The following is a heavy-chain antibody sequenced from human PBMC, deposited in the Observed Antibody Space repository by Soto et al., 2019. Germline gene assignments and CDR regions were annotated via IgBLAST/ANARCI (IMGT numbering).Heavy chain of an antibody. CDR1: GDSISNLDYF. CDR3: VRGRSCLTGRCFANWFDS. Sequence: PSETLSLTCSVSGDSISNLDYFWAWTRHPPGQALEYIGHSLKSATTYYTPSFESRVAISVDTSKSQLSLNVTSVTAADTAVYFCVRGRSCLTGRCFANWFDSWGQGALVTVSS. V-gene: IGHV4-30-4*01. D-gene: IGHD7-27*01. J-gene: IGHJ5*01. CDR2: SLKSATT.